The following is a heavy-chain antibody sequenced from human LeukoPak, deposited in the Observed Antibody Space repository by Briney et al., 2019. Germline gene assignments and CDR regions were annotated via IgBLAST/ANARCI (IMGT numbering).Heavy chain of an antibody. CDR1: GGSISNYY. D-gene: IGHD3-10*01. CDR3: ASGTRGSGTYAFNY. V-gene: IGHV4-59*01. CDR2: IYYSGST. J-gene: IGHJ4*02. Sequence: SETLSLTCTVSGGSISNYYWGWIRQPPGKGLEWIGYIYYSGSTNYNPSLRSRATMSVDTSKNQFSLKMSSVTAADTAVYYCASGTRGSGTYAFNYWGQGTLVTVSS.